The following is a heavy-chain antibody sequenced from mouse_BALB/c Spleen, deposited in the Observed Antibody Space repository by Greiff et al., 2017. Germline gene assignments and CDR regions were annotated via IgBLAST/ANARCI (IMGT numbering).Heavy chain of an antibody. D-gene: IGHD1-1*01. CDR1: GFSLTSYG. CDR3: ARNGGYYYGSSYGDY. CDR2: IWSGGST. J-gene: IGHJ4*01. Sequence: VQLQESGPGLVQPSQSLSITCTVSGFSLTSYGVHWVRQSPGKGLEWLGVIWSGGSTDYNAAFISRLSISKDNSKSQVFFKMNSLQANDTAIYYCARNGGYYYGSSYGDYWGQGTSVTVSS. V-gene: IGHV2-2*02.